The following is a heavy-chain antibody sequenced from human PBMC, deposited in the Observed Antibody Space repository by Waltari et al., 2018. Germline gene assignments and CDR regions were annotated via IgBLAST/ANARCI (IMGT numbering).Heavy chain of an antibody. CDR2: IYPGDSDT. D-gene: IGHD6-13*01. V-gene: IGHV5-51*03. Sequence: EVQLVQSGAEVKKPGESLKISCKGSGYSFTSYWIRWVRQLPGKGLEWMGIIYPGDSDTRYSPSFQGQVTISADKSISTAYLQWSSLKASDTAMYYCASVQAGIAAAGTFMGAFDIWGQGTMVTVSS. CDR3: ASVQAGIAAAGTFMGAFDI. J-gene: IGHJ3*02. CDR1: GYSFTSYW.